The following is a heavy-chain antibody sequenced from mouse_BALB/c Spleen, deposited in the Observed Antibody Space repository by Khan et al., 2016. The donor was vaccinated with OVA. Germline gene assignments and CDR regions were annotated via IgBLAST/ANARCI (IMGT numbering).Heavy chain of an antibody. CDR1: GYTFTSYW. CDR3: AMENYYGRSCYAMDY. D-gene: IGHD1-1*01. J-gene: IGHJ4*01. CDR2: IGPGSSNA. V-gene: IGHV1S41*01. Sequence: DLVKPGASVKLSCKASGYTFTSYWINWIKQRPGQGLEWIGRIGPGSSNAYYNDMFKDKATLTVDTSSNTAYIQLSILSSEDSAVYFCAMENYYGRSCYAMDYWGQGTSVTVSA.